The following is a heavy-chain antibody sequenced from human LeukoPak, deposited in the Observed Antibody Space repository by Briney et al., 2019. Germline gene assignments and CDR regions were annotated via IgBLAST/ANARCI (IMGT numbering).Heavy chain of an antibody. CDR3: AREYDILSNYDAFDI. D-gene: IGHD3-9*01. J-gene: IGHJ3*02. CDR1: GFTFSSYW. Sequence: PGGSLRLSCAASGFTFSSYWMSWVRQAPGKGLEWVANIKQDGSEKYYVDSVKGRFTISRDNAKNSLYLQMNSLRAEDTAVYYCAREYDILSNYDAFDIWGQGTMVTVSS. CDR2: IKQDGSEK. V-gene: IGHV3-7*01.